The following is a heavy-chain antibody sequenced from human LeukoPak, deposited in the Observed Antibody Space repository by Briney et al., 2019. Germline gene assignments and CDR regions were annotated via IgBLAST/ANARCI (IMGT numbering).Heavy chain of an antibody. Sequence: ASVKVSCKASGYTFTSYYMHWVRQAPGQGLEWMGWINPNSGGTNYAQKFQGRVTMTRDTSISTAYMELSRLRSDDTAVYYCARDPRYCSGGSCYSDYYYYYMDVWGKGTTVTVSS. D-gene: IGHD2-15*01. CDR2: INPNSGGT. V-gene: IGHV1-2*02. CDR3: ARDPRYCSGGSCYSDYYYYYMDV. CDR1: GYTFTSYY. J-gene: IGHJ6*03.